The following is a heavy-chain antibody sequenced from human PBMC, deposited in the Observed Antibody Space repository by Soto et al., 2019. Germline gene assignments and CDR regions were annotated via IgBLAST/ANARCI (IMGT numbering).Heavy chain of an antibody. CDR2: ISYDGSNK. V-gene: IGHV3-30*18. CDR3: AKDLERVAPYYYYGMDV. J-gene: IGHJ6*02. CDR1: GFTFSSYG. Sequence: PGGSLRLSCAASGFTFSSYGMHWVRQAPGKGLEWVAVISYDGSNKYYADSVKGRFTISRDNSKNTLYLRMNSLRAEDTAVYYCAKDLERVAPYYYYGMDVWGQGTTVTVSS.